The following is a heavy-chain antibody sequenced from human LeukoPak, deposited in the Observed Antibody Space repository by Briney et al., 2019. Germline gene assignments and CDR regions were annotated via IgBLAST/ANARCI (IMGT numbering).Heavy chain of an antibody. Sequence: SETLSLTCAVYGGSFSGYYWSWIRQPPGKGLEWNGEINHSGSTNYNPSLKSRVTISVDTSKNQFSLKLSSVTAADTAVYYCARVGRSGYRYNWLDPWGQGTLVTVSS. CDR1: GGSFSGYY. CDR3: ARVGRSGYRYNWLDP. J-gene: IGHJ5*02. D-gene: IGHD3-3*01. V-gene: IGHV4-34*01. CDR2: INHSGST.